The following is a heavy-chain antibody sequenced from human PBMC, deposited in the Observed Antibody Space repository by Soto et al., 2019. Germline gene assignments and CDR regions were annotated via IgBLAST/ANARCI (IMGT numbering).Heavy chain of an antibody. V-gene: IGHV3-30-3*01. J-gene: IGHJ4*02. CDR2: ISFDGSSK. CDR3: ARDAGIVTREYYFDY. Sequence: GGSLRLSCAASGFTFTTYAVHWVRQAPGKGLEWVAVISFDGSSKYYADSVKGRFTISRDNSKNTLYLQTNSLRAEDTAVYYCARDAGIVTREYYFDYWGQGALVTVSS. D-gene: IGHD2-15*01. CDR1: GFTFTTYA.